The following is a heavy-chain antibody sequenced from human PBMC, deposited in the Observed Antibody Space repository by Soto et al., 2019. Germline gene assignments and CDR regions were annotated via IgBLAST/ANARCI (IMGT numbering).Heavy chain of an antibody. CDR3: ARGGVSTRTFDY. CDR2: IYPSDSDT. Sequence: ESLKISCQGSGYNFAVYWIAWVRQMPGKGLELMGIIYPSDSDTRYRPSFQGQVTISADKYISSAYLQWSSLRASDTAMYYCARGGVSTRTFDYWGQGTPVTVSS. V-gene: IGHV5-51*01. J-gene: IGHJ4*02. CDR1: GYNFAVYW. D-gene: IGHD3-3*01.